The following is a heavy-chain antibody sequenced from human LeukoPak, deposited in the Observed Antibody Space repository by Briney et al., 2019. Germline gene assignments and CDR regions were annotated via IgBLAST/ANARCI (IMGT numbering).Heavy chain of an antibody. CDR3: ARDPAYSSGYY. D-gene: IGHD6-19*01. CDR1: GYSISSGYY. V-gene: IGHV4-38-2*02. Sequence: SETLSLTCTVSGYSISSGYYWGWIRQPPGKGLEGIGSIYHSGSTYYNPSLKSRVTISVDTSKNQFSLKLSSVTAADTAVYYCARDPAYSSGYYWGQGTLVTVSS. CDR2: IYHSGST. J-gene: IGHJ4*02.